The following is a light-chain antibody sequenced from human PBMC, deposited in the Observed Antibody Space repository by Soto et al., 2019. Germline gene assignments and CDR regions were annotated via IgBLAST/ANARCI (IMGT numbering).Light chain of an antibody. CDR2: GAS. Sequence: IVTTQSPATLSVSPWERATLSCRASQSVSSNLAWYQQKPGQAPRLLIYGASTRATGIPARFSGSGSGTEFTLTISSLQSEDFAVYYCQQYKNWPPVTFGGGTKVDI. J-gene: IGKJ4*01. CDR1: QSVSSN. V-gene: IGKV3-15*01. CDR3: QQYKNWPPVT.